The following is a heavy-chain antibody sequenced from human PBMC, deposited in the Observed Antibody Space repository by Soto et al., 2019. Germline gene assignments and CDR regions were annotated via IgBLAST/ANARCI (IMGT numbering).Heavy chain of an antibody. CDR2: IYSGGST. V-gene: IGHV3-53*01. Sequence: GGSLRLSCAASGFTVSSNYMSWVRQAPGKGLEWVSVIYSGGSTYYADSVKGRFTISRDNSKNTLYLQMNSLRAEDTAVYYCARASCSSTSCYGSYYYGMDVWGQGTTVTVSS. CDR1: GFTVSSNY. D-gene: IGHD2-2*01. CDR3: ARASCSSTSCYGSYYYGMDV. J-gene: IGHJ6*02.